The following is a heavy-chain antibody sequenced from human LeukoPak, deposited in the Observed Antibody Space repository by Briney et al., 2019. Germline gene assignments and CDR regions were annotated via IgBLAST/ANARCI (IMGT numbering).Heavy chain of an antibody. CDR2: INHSGST. Sequence: SETLSLTCAVYGGSFSDYYWSWIRQPPGKGLEWIGEINHSGSTNYNPSLKSRVTISVDTSKNQFSLKLSSVTAADTAVYYCARRPMGDTAMGYYYYYMDVWGKGTTVTVSS. J-gene: IGHJ6*03. CDR1: GGSFSDYY. CDR3: ARRPMGDTAMGYYYYYMDV. D-gene: IGHD5-18*01. V-gene: IGHV4-34*01.